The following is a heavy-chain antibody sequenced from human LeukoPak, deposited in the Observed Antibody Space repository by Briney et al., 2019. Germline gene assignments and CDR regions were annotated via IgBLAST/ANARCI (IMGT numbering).Heavy chain of an antibody. CDR1: GFTFSSYA. CDR2: ISGSGGST. D-gene: IGHD1-26*01. V-gene: IGHV3-23*01. Sequence: GGSLRLSCAASGFTFSSYAMNWVRQAPGKGLEWVSAISGSGGSTYYADSVTGRFTISRDNSKNTLYLQMNSLRAEDAAVYYCAKSNSGSYHFYFDHWGQGTLVTVSS. J-gene: IGHJ4*02. CDR3: AKSNSGSYHFYFDH.